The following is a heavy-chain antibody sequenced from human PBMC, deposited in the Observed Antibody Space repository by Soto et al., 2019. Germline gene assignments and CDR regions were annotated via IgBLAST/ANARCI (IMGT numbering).Heavy chain of an antibody. Sequence: QVQLVQSGAEVKKPGSAVKVSCKASGGTFSSYTISWVRQAPGQGLEWMGRIIPILGIANYAQKFQGRVTITADKSTSTAYMELSSLRYEDTAVYYCAREAGTSLDYYYYYMDVWGKGTTVTVSS. D-gene: IGHD1-7*01. V-gene: IGHV1-69*08. J-gene: IGHJ6*03. CDR1: GGTFSSYT. CDR3: AREAGTSLDYYYYYMDV. CDR2: IIPILGIA.